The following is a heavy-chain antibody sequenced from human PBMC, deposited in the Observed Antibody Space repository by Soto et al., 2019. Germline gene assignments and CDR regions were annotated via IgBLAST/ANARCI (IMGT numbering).Heavy chain of an antibody. Sequence: QVQLVQSGAEVKKPGASVKVSCKASGYTFTSYGISWVRQAPGQGLEWMGWISAYNGNTNYAQKLQGRVTMTTDTSTSTAYMELRSMRSDDTAVYYCARDRGGYSYGYFTRVEYYFAYWGQGTLVTVSS. V-gene: IGHV1-18*01. CDR1: GYTFTSYG. J-gene: IGHJ4*02. CDR2: ISAYNGNT. D-gene: IGHD5-18*01. CDR3: ARDRGGYSYGYFTRVEYYFAY.